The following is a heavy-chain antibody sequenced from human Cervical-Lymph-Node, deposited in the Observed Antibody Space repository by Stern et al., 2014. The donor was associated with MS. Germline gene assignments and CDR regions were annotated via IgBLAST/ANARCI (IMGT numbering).Heavy chain of an antibody. CDR3: ASETASDYGMDV. CDR2: INAGNGNT. Sequence: VQLVQSGAEVKKPGASVKVYCKASGYTFTSYAMHWVRQAPGQRLEWMGWINAGNGNTKYSQKFQGRVTITRDTSASTAYMELSSLRSEDTAVYYCASETASDYGMDVWGQGTTVTVSS. CDR1: GYTFTSYA. J-gene: IGHJ6*02. V-gene: IGHV1-3*01. D-gene: IGHD5-18*01.